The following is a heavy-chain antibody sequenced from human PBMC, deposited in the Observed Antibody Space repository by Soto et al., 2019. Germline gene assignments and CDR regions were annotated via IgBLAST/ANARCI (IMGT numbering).Heavy chain of an antibody. CDR1: GGTFSSYA. D-gene: IGHD3-16*02. CDR3: ARGRMIMFGGVIAMAYFQH. CDR2: IIPIFGTA. J-gene: IGHJ1*01. Sequence: QVQLVQSGAEVKKPGSSVKVSCKASGGTFSSYAISWVRQAPGQGLEWMGGIIPIFGTANYAQKFQGRVTITADKSTSTAYMELSSLRSEDTAVYYCARGRMIMFGGVIAMAYFQHWGQGTLVTVSS. V-gene: IGHV1-69*06.